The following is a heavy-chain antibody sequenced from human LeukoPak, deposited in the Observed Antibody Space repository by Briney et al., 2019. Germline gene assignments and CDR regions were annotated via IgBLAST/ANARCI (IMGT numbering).Heavy chain of an antibody. Sequence: GGSLRLSCAASGFTFSSYEMNWVRQAPGKGLEWVSYISSSGSTIYYADSVEGRFTISRDNAKNSLYLQMNSLRAEDTAVYYCAREGPRAFDIWGQGTMVTVSS. J-gene: IGHJ3*02. CDR1: GFTFSSYE. V-gene: IGHV3-48*03. CDR3: AREGPRAFDI. CDR2: ISSSGSTI.